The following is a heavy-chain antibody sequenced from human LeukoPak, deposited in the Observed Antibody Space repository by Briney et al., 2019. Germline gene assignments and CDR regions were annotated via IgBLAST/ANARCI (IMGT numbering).Heavy chain of an antibody. CDR3: AKSGLYYYYYGMDV. J-gene: IGHJ6*02. CDR1: GFTFSSYG. D-gene: IGHD3-10*01. CDR2: ISYDGSNK. Sequence: GGSLRLSCAASGFTFSSYGMHWVRQAPGKGLEWVAVISYDGSNKYYADSVKGRFTISRDNSKNTLYLQMNSLRAEDTAMYYCAKSGLYYYYYGMDVWGQGTTVTVSS. V-gene: IGHV3-30*18.